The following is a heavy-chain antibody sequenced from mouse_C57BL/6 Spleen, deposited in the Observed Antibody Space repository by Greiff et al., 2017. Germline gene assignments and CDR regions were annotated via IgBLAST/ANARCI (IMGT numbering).Heavy chain of an antibody. Sequence: DVQLQESGPGLVKPSQSLSLTCSVTGYSITSGYYWNWIRQFPGNKLEWMGYISYDGSNNYNPSLKNRISITRDTSKNQFFLKLNSVTTEDTATYYCARAGLGDGYFDVWGTGTTVTVSS. J-gene: IGHJ1*03. V-gene: IGHV3-6*01. CDR2: ISYDGSN. CDR1: GYSITSGYY. CDR3: ARAGLGDGYFDV. D-gene: IGHD3-3*01.